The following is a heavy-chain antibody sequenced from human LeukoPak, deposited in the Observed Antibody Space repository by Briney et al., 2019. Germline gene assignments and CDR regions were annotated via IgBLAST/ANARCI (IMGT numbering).Heavy chain of an antibody. D-gene: IGHD3-10*01. V-gene: IGHV3-23*01. CDR1: GFTFSSYA. Sequence: GGSLRLSCAASGFTFSSYAMSWVRQAPGKGLEWVSSISNTGGSIYYADSVKGRFTISRDNSKNTLYLQMNTLGAEDSAIYYCAKGRHSGNYYYTPDYWGQGTLVTVSS. CDR3: AKGRHSGNYYYTPDY. CDR2: ISNTGGSI. J-gene: IGHJ4*02.